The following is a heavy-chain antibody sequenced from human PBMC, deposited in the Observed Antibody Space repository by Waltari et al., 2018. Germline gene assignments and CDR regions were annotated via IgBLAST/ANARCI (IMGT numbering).Heavy chain of an antibody. J-gene: IGHJ2*01. Sequence: EVQLVESGGGLVQPGGSLRLSWAASGCTFSSYWRSWVRQAPGKGLEWVANIKQDGSEKYYVDSVKGRFTISRDNAKNSLYLQMNSLRAEDTAVYYCASSWYWYFDLWGRGTLVTVSS. V-gene: IGHV3-7*01. CDR1: GCTFSSYW. CDR3: ASSWYWYFDL. D-gene: IGHD6-13*01. CDR2: IKQDGSEK.